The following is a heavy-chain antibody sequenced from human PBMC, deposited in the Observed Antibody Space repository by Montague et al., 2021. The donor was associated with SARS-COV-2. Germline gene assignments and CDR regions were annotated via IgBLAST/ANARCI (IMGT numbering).Heavy chain of an antibody. CDR3: AREYTGSSQAS. Sequence: SETLSLTCSVSGGSIVTGDYYWAWSRQPPGKGLEWIGSIFHSGTTYYAPSLRGRVTISVDTSKNQFSLKLNSVTAADTAFYYCAREYTGSSQASWGQGTLVTVSS. V-gene: IGHV4-39*02. D-gene: IGHD6-6*01. J-gene: IGHJ5*02. CDR1: GGSIVTGDYY. CDR2: IFHSGTT.